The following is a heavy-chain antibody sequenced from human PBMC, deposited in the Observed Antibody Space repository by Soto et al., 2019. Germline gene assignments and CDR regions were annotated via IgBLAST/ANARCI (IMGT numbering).Heavy chain of an antibody. CDR2: IIHIFGTA. Sequence: SVKVSFTASGGTFSLYSISWVRQTPGQGLEWMGGIIHIFGTANYAQKFQGRVTITADESTSTAYMEPLSLRSEDTAVYYCGFRHDLEPLWLLDYWGQGTLVNVSS. D-gene: IGHD5-12*01. CDR3: GFRHDLEPLWLLDY. J-gene: IGHJ4*02. V-gene: IGHV1-69*13. CDR1: GGTFSLYS.